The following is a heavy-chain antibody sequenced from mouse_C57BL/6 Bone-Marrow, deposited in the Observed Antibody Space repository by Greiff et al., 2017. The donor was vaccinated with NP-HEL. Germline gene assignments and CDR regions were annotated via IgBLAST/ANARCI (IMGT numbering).Heavy chain of an antibody. CDR2: ISGGGGNT. J-gene: IGHJ3*01. CDR3: ARPIYYDYAWFAY. CDR1: GFTFSSYT. V-gene: IGHV5-9*01. D-gene: IGHD2-4*01. Sequence: EVKLMESGGGLVKPGGSLKLSCAASGFTFSSYTMSWVRQTPEKRLEWVATISGGGGNTYYPDSVKGRFTISRDNAKNTLYLQMSSLRSEDTALYYCARPIYYDYAWFAYWGQGTLVTVSA.